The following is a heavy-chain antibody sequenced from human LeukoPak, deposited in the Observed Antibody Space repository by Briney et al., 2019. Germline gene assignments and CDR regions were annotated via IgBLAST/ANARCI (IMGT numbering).Heavy chain of an antibody. CDR2: IKQDGSGK. J-gene: IGHJ3*02. V-gene: IGHV3-7*01. Sequence: GGSLRLSCAASGFTFSSYWMSWVRQAPGKGLEWVANIKQDGSGKYYVDSVKGRFTISRDNAKNSLYLQMNSLRAEDTAVYYCAKGYSSTGGAFDIWGQGTMVIVSS. CDR1: GFTFSSYW. D-gene: IGHD6-13*01. CDR3: AKGYSSTGGAFDI.